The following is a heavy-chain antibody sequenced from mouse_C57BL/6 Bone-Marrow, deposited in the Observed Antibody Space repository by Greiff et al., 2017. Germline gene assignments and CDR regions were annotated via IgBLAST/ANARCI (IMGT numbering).Heavy chain of an antibody. CDR2: ISSGGSYT. CDR3: AGDYDYDVPY. J-gene: IGHJ3*01. CDR1: GFTFSSYG. D-gene: IGHD2-4*01. V-gene: IGHV5-6*01. Sequence: EVQLVESGGDLVKPGGSLKLSCAASGFTFSSYGMSWVRQTPDKRLEWVATISSGGSYTYYPDSVTGRFTITSYNAKNTLYLQMSSLKSEDTAMYYCAGDYDYDVPYWGQGTLVTVSA.